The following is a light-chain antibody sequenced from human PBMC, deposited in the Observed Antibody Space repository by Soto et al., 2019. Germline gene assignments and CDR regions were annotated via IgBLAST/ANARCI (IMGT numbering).Light chain of an antibody. J-gene: IGKJ1*01. CDR2: GAY. V-gene: IGKV3-15*01. CDR3: QQYNNWPPWK. Sequence: EIVMTQSPATLSVSPGERATLSCRASQSVSSNLAWYQQKPGQAPRLLIYGAYTRATGIPARFSGSGSGTEFTLTISSLQSEDFAVYYCQQYNNWPPWKFGQGTKVEIK. CDR1: QSVSSN.